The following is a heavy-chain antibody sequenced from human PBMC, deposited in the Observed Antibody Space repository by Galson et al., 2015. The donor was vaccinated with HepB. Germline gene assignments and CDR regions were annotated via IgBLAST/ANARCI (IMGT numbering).Heavy chain of an antibody. CDR2: ISSNGGST. CDR3: ARGRWVYASTPDDAFDI. Sequence: SLRLSCAASGFTFSSYAMHWVRQAPGKGLEYVSAISSNGGSTYYANSVKGRFTISRDNSKNTLYLQMGSLRAEDMAVYYCARGRWVYASTPDDAFDIWGQGTMVTVSS. CDR1: GFTFSSYA. J-gene: IGHJ3*02. D-gene: IGHD2-8*01. V-gene: IGHV3-64*01.